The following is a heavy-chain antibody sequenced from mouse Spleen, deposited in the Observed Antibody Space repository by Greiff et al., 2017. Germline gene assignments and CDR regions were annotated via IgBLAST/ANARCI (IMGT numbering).Heavy chain of an antibody. D-gene: IGHD2-10*01. Sequence: VQRVESGAELVRPGASVTLSCKASGYTFTDYEMHWVKQTPVHGLEWIGAIDPETGGTAYNQKFKGKAILTADKSSSTAYMELRSLTSEDSAVYYCTTYYGNERLFAYWGQGTLVTVSA. CDR2: IDPETGGT. CDR1: GYTFTDYE. CDR3: TTYYGNERLFAY. J-gene: IGHJ3*01. V-gene: IGHV1-15*01.